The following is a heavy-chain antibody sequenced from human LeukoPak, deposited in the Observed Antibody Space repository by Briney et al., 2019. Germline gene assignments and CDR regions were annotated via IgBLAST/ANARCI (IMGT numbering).Heavy chain of an antibody. V-gene: IGHV4-39*07. CDR1: GGSISSSSYY. D-gene: IGHD6-19*01. J-gene: IGHJ4*02. CDR2: IYYSGST. Sequence: SETLSLTCTVSGGSISSSSYYWGWIRQPPGKGLEWIGSIYYSGSTYYNPSLKSRVTISVDTSKNQFSLKLSSVTAADTAVYYCARSEAVAGHFDYWGQGTLVTVSS. CDR3: ARSEAVAGHFDY.